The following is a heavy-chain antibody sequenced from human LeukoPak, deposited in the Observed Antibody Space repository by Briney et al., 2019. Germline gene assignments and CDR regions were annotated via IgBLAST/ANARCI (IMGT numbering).Heavy chain of an antibody. CDR1: GGSISSYY. Sequence: SETLSLTCTVSGGSISSYYWSWIRQPPGKGLEWIGYIYYSGSTNYNPSLKSRVTISVDTSKNQFSLKLSSVTAADTAVYYCARVGYCSSTSCPEDSYYGMDVWGKGPRSPSPQ. J-gene: IGHJ6*01. CDR2: IYYSGST. D-gene: IGHD2-2*01. CDR3: ARVGYCSSTSCPEDSYYGMDV. V-gene: IGHV4-59*01.